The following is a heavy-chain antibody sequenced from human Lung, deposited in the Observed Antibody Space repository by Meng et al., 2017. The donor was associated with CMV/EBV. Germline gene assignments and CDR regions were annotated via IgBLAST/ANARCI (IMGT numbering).Heavy chain of an antibody. CDR1: GGSFSGYY. CDR2: INPSGST. V-gene: IGHV4-34*01. J-gene: IGHJ4*02. Sequence: SETLSLTCAVYGGSFSGYYWSWIRQPPGKGLEWIGEINPSGSTNYNPSLKSRVTISVDTSKNQFSLRLSSVTAADTALYYCARGILPQRGSTVPTPDYGGQETXVTVSS. CDR3: ARGILPQRGSTVPTPDY. D-gene: IGHD4-11*01.